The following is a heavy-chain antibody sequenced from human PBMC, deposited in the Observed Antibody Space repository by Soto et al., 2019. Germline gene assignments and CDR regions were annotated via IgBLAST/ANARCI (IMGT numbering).Heavy chain of an antibody. CDR2: INTNTGNP. Sequence: ASVKVSCKASGYTFTSYAMNWVRQAPGQGLEWIGWINTNTGNPTYAQGFTGRFVFSLDTSVSTAYLQICSLKAEDTAVYYCARDDGPTPDYDFWSGYKGGPYYYYMDVWGKGTTVTVSS. CDR1: GYTFTSYA. V-gene: IGHV7-4-1*01. J-gene: IGHJ6*03. D-gene: IGHD3-3*01. CDR3: ARDDGPTPDYDFWSGYKGGPYYYYMDV.